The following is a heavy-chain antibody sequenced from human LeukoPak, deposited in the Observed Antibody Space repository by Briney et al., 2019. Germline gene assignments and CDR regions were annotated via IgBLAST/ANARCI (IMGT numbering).Heavy chain of an antibody. J-gene: IGHJ2*01. V-gene: IGHV3-21*04. CDR1: GFTFSSYS. CDR2: ISSSSSYI. Sequence: GGSLRLSCAASGFTFSSYSMNWVRQAPGKGLEWVSSISSSSSYICYADSVKGRFTISRDNAKNSLYLQMNSLRAEDTALYYCAKDIRPSANWYFDLWGRGTLVTVSS. CDR3: AKDIRPSANWYFDL.